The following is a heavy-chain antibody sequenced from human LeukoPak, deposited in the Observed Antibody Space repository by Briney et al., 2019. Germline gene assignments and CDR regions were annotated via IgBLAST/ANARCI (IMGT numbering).Heavy chain of an antibody. Sequence: GGSLRLSCAASGFTFSSYGMHWVRQAPGKGLEWVAVIWYDGSNKYYADSVKGRFTISRDNSKNTLYLQMNSLRAEDTAVYYCARDLMAGTGYFDYWGQGTLVTVFS. J-gene: IGHJ4*02. V-gene: IGHV3-33*01. CDR2: IWYDGSNK. CDR1: GFTFSSYG. CDR3: ARDLMAGTGYFDY. D-gene: IGHD6-19*01.